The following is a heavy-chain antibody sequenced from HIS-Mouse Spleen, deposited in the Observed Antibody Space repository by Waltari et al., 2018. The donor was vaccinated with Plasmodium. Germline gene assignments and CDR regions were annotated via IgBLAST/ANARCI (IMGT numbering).Heavy chain of an antibody. CDR2: INSDGSST. J-gene: IGHJ3*02. Sequence: EVQLVESGGGLVQPGGSLRLSCAASGFTFSSYWMHWVRHAPGKGLVWVSRINSDGSSTRYADSVKGRFTISRDNAKNTLYLQMNSLRAEDTAVYYCARTIAVVGTGDALDIWGQGTMVTVSS. V-gene: IGHV3-74*01. CDR3: ARTIAVVGTGDALDI. D-gene: IGHD6-13*01. CDR1: GFTFSSYW.